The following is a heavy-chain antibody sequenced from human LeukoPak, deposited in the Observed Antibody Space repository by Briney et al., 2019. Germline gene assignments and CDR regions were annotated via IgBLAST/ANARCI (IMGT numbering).Heavy chain of an antibody. CDR2: TYYRSKWSS. CDR1: GDSVSSKSAA. V-gene: IGHV6-1*01. J-gene: IGHJ4*02. Sequence: SQTLSLTCAISGDSVSSKSAAWNWIRQSPSRGLEWLGRTYYRSKWSSGYAESVKSRITINPDTSKNQFSLQLKSVTPEDTAVYYCAREGDDSSGYYYDYWGQGTLVTVSS. CDR3: AREGDDSSGYYYDY. D-gene: IGHD3-22*01.